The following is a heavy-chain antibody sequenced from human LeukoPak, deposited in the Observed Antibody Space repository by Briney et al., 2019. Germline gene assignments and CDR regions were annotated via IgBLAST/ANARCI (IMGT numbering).Heavy chain of an antibody. Sequence: ASVKVSCKASGGTFSSYAISWVRQAPGQGLEWMGGIIPIFGTANYAQKFQGRVTITADESTSTAYMELSSLRSEDTAVYYCARDNCSGGSCYSGVGWFDPWGQGTLVTVSS. CDR2: IIPIFGTA. CDR3: ARDNCSGGSCYSGVGWFDP. CDR1: GGTFSSYA. D-gene: IGHD2-15*01. V-gene: IGHV1-69*13. J-gene: IGHJ5*02.